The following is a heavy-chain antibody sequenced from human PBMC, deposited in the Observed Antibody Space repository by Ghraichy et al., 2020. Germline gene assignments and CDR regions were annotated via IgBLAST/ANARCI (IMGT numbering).Heavy chain of an antibody. D-gene: IGHD3-16*01. CDR3: ARAGGADSGFRHVDY. CDR2: IKQDGSEK. Sequence: GGSLRLSCAASGFAFSTYWMTWVRQAPGKGLEWVANIKQDGSEKNYVDSVKGRFTISRDNARNSLYLQVDGLRAEDTAVYYCARAGGADSGFRHVDYWGQGTLVTFAS. V-gene: IGHV3-7*01. CDR1: GFAFSTYW. J-gene: IGHJ4*02.